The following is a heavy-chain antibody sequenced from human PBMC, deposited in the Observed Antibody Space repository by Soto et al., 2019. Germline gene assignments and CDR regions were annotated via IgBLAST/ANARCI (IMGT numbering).Heavy chain of an antibody. CDR2: IWYDGSNK. V-gene: IGHV3-33*01. CDR1: GLTFSSYG. J-gene: IGHJ4*02. Sequence: GGSLRLSCAASGLTFSSYGMHWVRQAPGKGLEWVAVIWYDGSNKYYADSMKGRFTISRDNAKNSLYLEMNSLRAEDTAVYYCARESEDLTSNFDYWGQGTLVTVSS. CDR3: ARESEDLTSNFDY.